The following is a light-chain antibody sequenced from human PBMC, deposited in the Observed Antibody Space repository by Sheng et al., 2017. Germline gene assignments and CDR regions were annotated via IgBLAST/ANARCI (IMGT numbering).Light chain of an antibody. J-gene: IGKJ2*01. CDR1: QTISRY. CDR3: QQTFTLYT. Sequence: DIHMTQSPSFLYASVGDRVTISCRASQTISRYLNRYQQKPGKVPKLLVYVASTLQSGVPSRFSGSGSGTDFNLTISSLQPEDFATYYCQQTFTLYTFGQGPKVEIK. V-gene: IGKV1-39*01. CDR2: VAS.